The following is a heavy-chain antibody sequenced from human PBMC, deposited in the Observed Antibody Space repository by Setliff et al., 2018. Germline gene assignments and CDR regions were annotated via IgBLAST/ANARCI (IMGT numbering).Heavy chain of an antibody. V-gene: IGHV4-61*02. CDR3: ARASSGWYSAYYYYMDV. CDR2: MYGNS. D-gene: IGHD6-19*01. CDR1: GDPMSSRRYY. Sequence: PSETLSLTCTVSGDPMSSRRYYWAWIRQPAGKGLEWIGRMYGNSNYNPSLKSRVTMSIDTSKNKFSLNLTSVTAADTAVYYCARASSGWYSAYYYYMDVWGKGTTVTVS. J-gene: IGHJ6*03.